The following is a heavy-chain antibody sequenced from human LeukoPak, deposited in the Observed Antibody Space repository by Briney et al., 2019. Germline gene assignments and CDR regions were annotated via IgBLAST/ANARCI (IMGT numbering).Heavy chain of an antibody. D-gene: IGHD6-19*01. J-gene: IGHJ4*02. V-gene: IGHV3-30-3*01. CDR3: ARETIAVACFDY. Sequence: GGSLRLSCAASGFTFSSYAMHWARQAPGKGLEWVAVISYDGSNKYYADSVKGRFTISRDNSKNTLYLQMNSLRAEDTAVYYCARETIAVACFDYWGQGTLVTVSS. CDR2: ISYDGSNK. CDR1: GFTFSSYA.